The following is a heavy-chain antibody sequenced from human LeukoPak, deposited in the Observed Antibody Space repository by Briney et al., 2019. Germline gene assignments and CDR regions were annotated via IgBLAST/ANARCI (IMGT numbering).Heavy chain of an antibody. CDR3: ARGMVRGNGMGV. V-gene: IGHV4-30-2*01. CDR1: SDSISSGGYS. Sequence: SQTLSLTCAVFSDSISSGGYSWNWIRQPPGKGLEWIGYIYHSGSTYYNPSLESRVTISVDTSKNQFSLNLTSVTAADTAVYYCARGMVRGNGMGVWGQGTTVTVSS. D-gene: IGHD3-10*01. CDR2: IYHSGST. J-gene: IGHJ6*02.